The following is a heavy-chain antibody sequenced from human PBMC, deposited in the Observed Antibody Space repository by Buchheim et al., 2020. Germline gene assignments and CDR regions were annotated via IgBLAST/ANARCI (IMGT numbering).Heavy chain of an antibody. CDR1: GFDFNTYD. J-gene: IGHJ4*02. CDR2: ISFDGSNQ. CDR3: VKAPLGDFWSDTY. Sequence: QAQLVESGGGVVQPGRSLRLSCVASGFDFNTYDVHWVRQAPGKGLEWVAVISFDGSNQYYVDSVKGRFIISRDNSQSTLSLQMNSVRPEDTAVYYCVKAPLGDFWSDTYWGQGTL. D-gene: IGHD3-3*01. V-gene: IGHV3-30*18.